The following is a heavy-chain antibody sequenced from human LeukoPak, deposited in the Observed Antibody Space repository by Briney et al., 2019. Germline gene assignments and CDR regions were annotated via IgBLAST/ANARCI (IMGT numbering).Heavy chain of an antibody. CDR2: IKQDGSEK. CDR3: ARASHGLDV. CDR1: GFTLSSYW. D-gene: IGHD5-24*01. V-gene: IGHV3-7*03. J-gene: IGHJ6*02. Sequence: GGSLRLSCVASGFTLSSYWTSWVRQAPGKGLEWLANIKQDGSEKYYVDSVKGRFTISRDNAKNSLYLQMNSLRAEDTAVYYCARASHGLDVWGQGTTVTVPS.